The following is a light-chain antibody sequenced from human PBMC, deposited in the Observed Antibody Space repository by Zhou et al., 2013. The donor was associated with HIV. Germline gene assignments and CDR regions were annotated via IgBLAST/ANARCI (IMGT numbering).Light chain of an antibody. CDR3: QQYNNWPPYT. Sequence: EVVMTQSPATLSVSPGERATLSCRASQTIIRNLAWYQQKPGQAPRLLIYSASVRAAGIPARFSGSGSGTDFTLTISSMQSEDFAVYYCQQYNNWPPYTFGRGTKVEIK. J-gene: IGKJ2*01. CDR1: QTIIRN. CDR2: SAS. V-gene: IGKV3-15*01.